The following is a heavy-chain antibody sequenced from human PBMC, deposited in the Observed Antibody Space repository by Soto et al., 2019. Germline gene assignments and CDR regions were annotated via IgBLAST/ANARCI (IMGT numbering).Heavy chain of an antibody. CDR2: ITTSSNI. V-gene: IGHV3-11*01. Sequence: QVQLVESGGGLVKPGGSLRLSCAASGFTFSDYYMSWIRQAPGKGLEWISYITTSSNIYSADSVKGRFTISRDNAKNSLYLQMNSLRAEDTAVDYCARSQGDRVVDYWGQGTLVTVSS. CDR3: ARSQGDRVVDY. CDR1: GFTFSDYY. D-gene: IGHD2-21*01. J-gene: IGHJ4*02.